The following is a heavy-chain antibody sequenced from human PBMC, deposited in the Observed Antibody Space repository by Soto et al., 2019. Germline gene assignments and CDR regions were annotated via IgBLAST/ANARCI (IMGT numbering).Heavy chain of an antibody. D-gene: IGHD4-17*01. J-gene: IGHJ6*02. CDR3: AKCVTTYYYYYGMDV. CDR1: GFTFTSYA. Sequence: EVQLLESGGGLVQPGGSLRLSCAASGFTFTSYAMCWVRQAPGKGLEWVSSISVSGDRTFYADSVKGRFTISRDNSRNTLHLQMNSLRAEDTAVYYCAKCVTTYYYYYGMDVWGQGTTVTVSS. V-gene: IGHV3-23*01. CDR2: ISVSGDRT.